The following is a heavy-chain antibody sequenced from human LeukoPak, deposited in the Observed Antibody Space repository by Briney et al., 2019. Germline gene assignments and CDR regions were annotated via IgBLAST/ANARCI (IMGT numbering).Heavy chain of an antibody. V-gene: IGHV3-30*01. CDR2: ISYDGSNK. CDR1: GFTFSSYA. CDR3: ARDGVTYYYDWAHAFDI. J-gene: IGHJ3*02. D-gene: IGHD3-22*01. Sequence: GRSLRLSCAASGFTFSSYAMHWVRQAPGKGLEWVAVISYDGSNKYYADSVKGRFTISRDNSKNTLYLQMNSLRAEDTAVYYCARDGVTYYYDWAHAFDIWGQGTMVTVSS.